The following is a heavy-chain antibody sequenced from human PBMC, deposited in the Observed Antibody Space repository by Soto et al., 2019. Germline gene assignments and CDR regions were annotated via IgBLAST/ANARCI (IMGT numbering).Heavy chain of an antibody. J-gene: IGHJ5*02. CDR1: GGTFSSYT. CDR3: ARDLTPHGQQLVRVVVWFDP. CDR2: IIPSLGIA. D-gene: IGHD6-13*01. Sequence: QVQLVQSGAEVKKPGSSVKVSCKASGGTFSSYTISWVRQAPGQGLEWMGRIIPSLGIANYAKKFQGRVTLTSNKSTSTAYMELSSMRSEDTAVYYCARDLTPHGQQLVRVVVWFDPWGQGTLVTVSS. V-gene: IGHV1-69*08.